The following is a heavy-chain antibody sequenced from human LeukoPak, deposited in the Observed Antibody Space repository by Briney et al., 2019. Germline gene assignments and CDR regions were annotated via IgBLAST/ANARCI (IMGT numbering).Heavy chain of an antibody. V-gene: IGHV3-23*01. Sequence: GGSLRLSCAGSGFTFSTYAMSWVRQAPGKGLGLDSSISTTGGGTYYADSVKGRFTISRDNSKNTLYRQMNSLRAEDTAVYYCAKRCCGGGFCHCMWDYWGQGTLVTVSS. CDR3: AKRCCGGGFCHCMWDY. J-gene: IGHJ4*02. CDR1: GFTFSTYA. D-gene: IGHD2-21*01. CDR2: ISTTGGGT.